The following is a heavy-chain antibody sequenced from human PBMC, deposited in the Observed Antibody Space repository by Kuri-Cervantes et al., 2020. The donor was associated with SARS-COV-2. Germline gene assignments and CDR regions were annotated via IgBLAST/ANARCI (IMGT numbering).Heavy chain of an antibody. D-gene: IGHD3-3*01. CDR2: ISSSSSYI. J-gene: IGHJ6*03. V-gene: IGHV3-21*01. CDR1: GFTFSSYS. CDR3: ASGGTIFGVVYYYMDV. Sequence: GESLKISCAASGFTFSSYSMNWVRQAPGKGLEWVSSISSSSSYIYYADSVKGRFTICRDNAKNSLYLQMTSLRADDTAVYYCASGGTIFGVVYYYMDVWGKGTTVTVSS.